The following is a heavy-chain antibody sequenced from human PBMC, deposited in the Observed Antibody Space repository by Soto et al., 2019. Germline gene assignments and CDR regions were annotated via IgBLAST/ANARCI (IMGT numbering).Heavy chain of an antibody. Sequence: ASVKVSCKASGYTFTSYGISWVRQAPGQGLEWMGWISAYNGNTNYAQKLQGRVTVTTDTSTSTAYMELRSLRSDDTAVYYCAREFLGDTYYYDSSGVYGMDVWGQGTTVTVSS. CDR3: AREFLGDTYYYDSSGVYGMDV. D-gene: IGHD3-22*01. V-gene: IGHV1-18*01. CDR1: GYTFTSYG. CDR2: ISAYNGNT. J-gene: IGHJ6*02.